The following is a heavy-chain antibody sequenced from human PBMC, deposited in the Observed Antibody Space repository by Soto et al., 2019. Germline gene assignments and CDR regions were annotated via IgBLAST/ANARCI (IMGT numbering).Heavy chain of an antibody. D-gene: IGHD2-2*01. CDR3: AKDPIVVVPAANGEYYFDY. CDR1: GFTFSSYW. J-gene: IGHJ4*02. V-gene: IGHV3-74*01. Sequence: GGSLRLSCAASGFTFSSYWMHWVRQAPGKGLVWVSRINSDGSSTSYADSVKGRFTISRDNAKNTLYLQINSLRAEDTAVYYCAKDPIVVVPAANGEYYFDYWGQGTLVTVSS. CDR2: INSDGSST.